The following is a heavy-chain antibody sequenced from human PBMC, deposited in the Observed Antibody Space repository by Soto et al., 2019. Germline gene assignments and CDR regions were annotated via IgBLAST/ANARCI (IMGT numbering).Heavy chain of an antibody. V-gene: IGHV3-74*01. CDR2: IDTSGHST. J-gene: IGHJ4*02. CDR3: AKDSWYFDL. Sequence: PGGSLRLSCAASGFTFSRFGMHWVRQAPGKGLEWVARIDTSGHSTNYAESVKGRFTISRDNAKNTMSLQMNSLRVEDTGVYYCAKDSWYFDLWGQGSQVTVSS. D-gene: IGHD6-13*01. CDR1: GFTFSRFG.